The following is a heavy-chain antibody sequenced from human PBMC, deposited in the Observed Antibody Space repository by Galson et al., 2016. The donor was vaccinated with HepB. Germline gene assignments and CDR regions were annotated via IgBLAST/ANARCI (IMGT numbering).Heavy chain of an antibody. J-gene: IGHJ4*02. CDR2: VYRGKT. CDR3: ARAGLGTKASFDY. Sequence: ETLSLTCTVSDGSISSSSFPWGWIRQPPGKGLESIATVYRGKTYYNPSLESRVTISVGMSTDLLSLKLTSLTAADTGVYYCARAGLGTKASFDYWGQGILVAVSS. D-gene: IGHD1-7*01. CDR1: DGSISSSSFP. V-gene: IGHV4-39*01.